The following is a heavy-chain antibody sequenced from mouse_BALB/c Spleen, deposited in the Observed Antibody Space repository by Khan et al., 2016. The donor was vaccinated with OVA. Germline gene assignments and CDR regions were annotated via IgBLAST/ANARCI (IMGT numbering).Heavy chain of an antibody. J-gene: IGHJ3*01. V-gene: IGHV3-2*02. CDR3: ARLGPGFAY. CDR1: GYSITSDYA. CDR2: IGYSGST. D-gene: IGHD4-1*01. Sequence: EVQLQESGPGLVKPSQSLSLTCTVTGYSITSDYAWNWIRQFPGNKLEWMGYIGYSGSTSSNPSLKSRISITRDTSKNQFFLRLNSVTNEDTATYDCARLGPGFAYWGQGTLVTVSA.